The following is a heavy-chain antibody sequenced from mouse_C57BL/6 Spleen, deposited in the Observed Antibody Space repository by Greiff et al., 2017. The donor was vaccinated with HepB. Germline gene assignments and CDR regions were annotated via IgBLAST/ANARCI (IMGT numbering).Heavy chain of an antibody. J-gene: IGHJ3*01. D-gene: IGHD2-1*01. Sequence: EVKLVESGGGLVKPGGSLKLSCAASGFTFSSYAMSWVRQTPEKRLEWVATISDGGSYTYYPDNVKGRFTISRDNAKNNLYLQMSHLKSVDTAMYYCAREFLYYGLAYWGQGTLVTVSA. CDR1: GFTFSSYA. V-gene: IGHV5-4*01. CDR2: ISDGGSYT. CDR3: AREFLYYGLAY.